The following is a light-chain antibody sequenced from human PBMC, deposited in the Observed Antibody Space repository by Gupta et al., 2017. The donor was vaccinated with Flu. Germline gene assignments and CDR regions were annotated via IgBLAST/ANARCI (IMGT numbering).Light chain of an antibody. Sequence: QSELTQSPSASGTPGQRVPISCFGSSSNIGTNTVNWYQQFPGTAPRLLIYYNNMRPSGLPGRFSGSKSGTSASLAISGLQSEDEADYYCAAWDDSLNGLVFGGGTKLTVL. CDR1: SSNIGTNT. CDR3: AAWDDSLNGLV. V-gene: IGLV1-44*01. CDR2: YNN. J-gene: IGLJ3*02.